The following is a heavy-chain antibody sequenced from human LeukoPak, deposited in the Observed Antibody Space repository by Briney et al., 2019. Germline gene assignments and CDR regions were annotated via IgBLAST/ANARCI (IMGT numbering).Heavy chain of an antibody. CDR2: IYHSGST. J-gene: IGHJ4*02. Sequence: PSETLSLTCAVSGGSISSSNWWSWVRQPPGKGLEWIGEIYHSGSTNYNPSLKSRVTISVDKSKNRFSLKLSSVTAADTAVYYCARVSSGATTVDYWGQGTLVTVSP. D-gene: IGHD1-26*01. CDR3: ARVSSGATTVDY. V-gene: IGHV4-4*02. CDR1: GGSISSSNW.